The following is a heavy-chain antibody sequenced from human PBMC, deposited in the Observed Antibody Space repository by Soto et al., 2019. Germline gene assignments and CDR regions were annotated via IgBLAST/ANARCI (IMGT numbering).Heavy chain of an antibody. CDR1: GGSFSGYY. CDR2: INHSGST. J-gene: IGHJ4*02. CDR3: ARGPLGSGSLYPPEKFDY. V-gene: IGHV4-34*01. D-gene: IGHD3-10*01. Sequence: SETLSLTCAVYGGSFSGYYWSWTRQPPGKGLEWIGEINHSGSTNYNPSLKSRVTISVDTSKNQFSLKLSSVTAADTAVYYCARGPLGSGSLYPPEKFDYWGQGTLVTVSS.